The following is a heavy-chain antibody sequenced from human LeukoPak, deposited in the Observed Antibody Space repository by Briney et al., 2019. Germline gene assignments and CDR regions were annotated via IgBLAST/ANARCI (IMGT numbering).Heavy chain of an antibody. CDR2: IYYSGST. J-gene: IGHJ4*02. CDR1: GGSISSYY. Sequence: SETLSLTGTGSGGSISSYYWSWIRQPPGKGLEWIGYIYYSGSTNYNPSLKSRVTISVDTSKNQFSLKLSSVTAADTAVYYCARGGSSIDYWGQGTLVTVSS. V-gene: IGHV4-59*01. CDR3: ARGGSSIDY. D-gene: IGHD6-13*01.